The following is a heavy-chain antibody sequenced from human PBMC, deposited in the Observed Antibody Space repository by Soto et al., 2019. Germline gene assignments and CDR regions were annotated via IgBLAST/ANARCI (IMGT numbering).Heavy chain of an antibody. D-gene: IGHD3-10*01. Sequence: PGGSVRLSCSASGFTFSSYAMHWVRQAPGKGLEYVSAISSNGGSTYYADSVKGRFTISRDNSKNTLYLQMSSLRAEDTAVYYCVKDQVSGSYYKSSYYYHYYGMDVWGQGTTVTVSS. CDR2: ISSNGGST. CDR1: GFTFSSYA. J-gene: IGHJ6*02. V-gene: IGHV3-64D*08. CDR3: VKDQVSGSYYKSSYYYHYYGMDV.